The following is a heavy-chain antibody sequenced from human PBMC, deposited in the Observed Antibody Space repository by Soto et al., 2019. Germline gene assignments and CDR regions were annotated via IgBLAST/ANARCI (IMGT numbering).Heavy chain of an antibody. V-gene: IGHV1-18*01. Sequence: ASVKVSCKASGYSFTSYGISWGRQAPGQGLEWMGWISAYNGNTNYAQKLQGRVTMTTDTSTSTAYMELRSLRSDDTAVYYCARSPCSSTSCYRSWFDPWGQGTLVTVSS. D-gene: IGHD2-2*02. J-gene: IGHJ5*02. CDR2: ISAYNGNT. CDR1: GYSFTSYG. CDR3: ARSPCSSTSCYRSWFDP.